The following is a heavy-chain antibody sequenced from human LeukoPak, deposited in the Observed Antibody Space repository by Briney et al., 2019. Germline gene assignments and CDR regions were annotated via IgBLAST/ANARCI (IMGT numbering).Heavy chain of an antibody. CDR3: AREMDYYDSSGYWPY. CDR2: INPNSGGT. Sequence: ASVKVSCKASGYTFTGYYMHWVRQAPGQGLEWMGWINPNSGGTNYARKFQGRVTMTRDTSISTAYMELSRLRSDDTAVYYCAREMDYYDSSGYWPYWGQGTLVTVSS. CDR1: GYTFTGYY. D-gene: IGHD3-22*01. V-gene: IGHV1-2*02. J-gene: IGHJ4*02.